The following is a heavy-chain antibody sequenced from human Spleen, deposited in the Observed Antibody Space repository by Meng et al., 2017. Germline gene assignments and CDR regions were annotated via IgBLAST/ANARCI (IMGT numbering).Heavy chain of an antibody. CDR1: GFTFSNAY. CDR2: IKSKPDGETI. D-gene: IGHD3-10*01. CDR3: ARESITMVRGGRNWFDP. J-gene: IGHJ5*02. V-gene: IGHV3-15*01. Sequence: GESLKISCEGSGFTFSNAYMTWVRQVPGKRLEWVGRIKSKPDGETIDYAAPVKGRFTISRDDSKNTVYLQMNSLRTEDTAVYYCARESITMVRGGRNWFDPWGQGTLVTVSS.